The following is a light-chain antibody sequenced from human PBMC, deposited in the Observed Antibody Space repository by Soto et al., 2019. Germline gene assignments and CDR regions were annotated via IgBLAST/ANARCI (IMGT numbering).Light chain of an antibody. CDR3: ESYDSSLSAL. V-gene: IGLV1-40*01. CDR2: ANI. Sequence: QSVLTQPPSVSGAPGQRVTISCTGSSSNIGAGYDVHWYQQLPGTAPKLLIYANINRPSGVPDRFSGSKSGTSASLAITGRQGEGGAGDCCESYDSSLSALFGAGTKLTVL. J-gene: IGLJ1*01. CDR1: SSNIGAGYD.